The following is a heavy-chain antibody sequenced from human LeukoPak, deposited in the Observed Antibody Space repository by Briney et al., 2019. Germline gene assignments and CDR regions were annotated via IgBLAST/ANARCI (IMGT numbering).Heavy chain of an antibody. J-gene: IGHJ3*02. CDR3: AKLGDMVRGVIITWAFDI. V-gene: IGHV3-30*02. D-gene: IGHD3-10*01. Sequence: GSNKNYDDSVKGRFTISRDNSKNTLYLQMNSLRAEDTAVYYCAKLGDMVRGVIITWAFDIWGQGTMVTVSS. CDR2: GSNK.